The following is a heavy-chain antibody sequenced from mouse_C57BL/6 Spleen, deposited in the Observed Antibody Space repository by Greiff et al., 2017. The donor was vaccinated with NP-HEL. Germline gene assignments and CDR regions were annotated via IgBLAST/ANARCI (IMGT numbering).Heavy chain of an antibody. V-gene: IGHV1-55*01. Sequence: QVQLQQPGAELVKPGASVKMSCKASGYTFTSYWITWVKQRPGQGLEWIGDIYPGSGSTNYNEKFKSKATLTVDTSSSTAYMQLSSLTSEDSAVYYCARRAYYYGSSYYWYFDVWGTGTTVTVSS. CDR3: ARRAYYYGSSYYWYFDV. CDR1: GYTFTSYW. J-gene: IGHJ1*03. CDR2: IYPGSGST. D-gene: IGHD1-1*01.